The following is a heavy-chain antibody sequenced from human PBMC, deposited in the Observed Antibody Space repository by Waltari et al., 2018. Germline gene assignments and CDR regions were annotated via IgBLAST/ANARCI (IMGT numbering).Heavy chain of an antibody. CDR1: GCSLSSSSYY. CDR2: IYYSGST. J-gene: IGHJ4*02. Sequence: QLHLQDSGPGLAEPSETLSLTCPVSGCSLSSSSYYWVWTRRPPGKGLEWIGSIYYSGSTYYNPSLKSRVTISVDTSKNQFSLKLSSGTAADTAVYYCARHAQMATGFFDYWGQGTLVTVSS. CDR3: ARHAQMATGFFDY. V-gene: IGHV4-39*01. D-gene: IGHD5-12*01.